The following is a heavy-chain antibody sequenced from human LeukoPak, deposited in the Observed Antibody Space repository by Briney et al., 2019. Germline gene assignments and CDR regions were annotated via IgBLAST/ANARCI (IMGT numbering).Heavy chain of an antibody. CDR3: AREGGVAAAVYPDY. V-gene: IGHV1-18*01. J-gene: IGHJ4*02. D-gene: IGHD6-13*01. CDR2: ISAYNGNT. Sequence: ASVKVSCKASGYTFTSYGISWVRRAPGQGLEWMGWISAYNGNTNYAQKLQGRVTMTTDTSTSTAYMELRSLRSDYTAVYYCAREGGVAAAVYPDYWGQGTLVTVSS. CDR1: GYTFTSYG.